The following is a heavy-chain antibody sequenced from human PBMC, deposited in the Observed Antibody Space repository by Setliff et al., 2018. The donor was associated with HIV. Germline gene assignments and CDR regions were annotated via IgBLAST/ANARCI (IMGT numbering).Heavy chain of an antibody. CDR3: AREKFENGDYEFVSTFDS. Sequence: PGGSLRLSCIASGFSLSTYSMNWVRQAPGKGLEWVAYISSSSSTIYYADSVKGRFTISRDNAKNALYLQMNSLRAEDTAVYYRAREKFENGDYEFVSTFDSWGQGTLVTVSS. D-gene: IGHD4-17*01. J-gene: IGHJ4*02. CDR1: GFSLSTYS. CDR2: ISSSSSTI. V-gene: IGHV3-48*01.